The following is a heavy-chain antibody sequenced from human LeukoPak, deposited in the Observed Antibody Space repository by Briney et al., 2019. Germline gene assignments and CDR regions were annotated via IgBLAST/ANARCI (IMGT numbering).Heavy chain of an antibody. V-gene: IGHV3-9*01. Sequence: PGGSLRLSCAASGFTFDDYAMHWVRHAPGKGLEWVSGISWNSGSIGYADSVKGRFTISRDNAKNSLYLQMNSLRAEDTAVYYCAKDPNGDYIGTFDIWGQGTMVTVSS. CDR2: ISWNSGSI. CDR3: AKDPNGDYIGTFDI. D-gene: IGHD4-17*01. CDR1: GFTFDDYA. J-gene: IGHJ3*02.